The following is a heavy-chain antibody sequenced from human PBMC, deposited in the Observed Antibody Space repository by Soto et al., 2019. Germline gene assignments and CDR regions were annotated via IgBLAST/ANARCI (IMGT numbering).Heavy chain of an antibody. CDR2: INHSGST. V-gene: IGHV4-34*01. Sequence: QVQLQQWGAGLLKPSETLSLTCAVYGGSFSGYYWSWIRQPPGKGLEWIGEINHSGSTNYNPSLKSRVTRSVDTSKSQFSLKLSSVTAADTAVYYCARGVISSIANWFDPWGQGTLVTVSS. CDR3: ARGVISSIANWFDP. CDR1: GGSFSGYY. D-gene: IGHD3-16*02. J-gene: IGHJ5*02.